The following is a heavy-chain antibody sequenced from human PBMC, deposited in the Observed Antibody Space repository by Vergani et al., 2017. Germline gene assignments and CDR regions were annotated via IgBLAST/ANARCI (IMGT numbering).Heavy chain of an antibody. J-gene: IGHJ4*02. CDR1: GFTVSSNY. CDR2: IYSGGST. CDR3: AIVRDCGYSGYDGLSGIQHSYFDF. Sequence: EVQLVESGGGLIQPGGSLRLSCAASGFTVSSNYMSWVRQAPGKGLEWVSVIYSGGSTYYADSVKGRFTISRDNSKNTLYLQMNSLRAEHRAVYYCAIVRDCGYSGYDGLSGIQHSYFDFWGQGTLVTVSS. D-gene: IGHD5-12*01. V-gene: IGHV3-53*01.